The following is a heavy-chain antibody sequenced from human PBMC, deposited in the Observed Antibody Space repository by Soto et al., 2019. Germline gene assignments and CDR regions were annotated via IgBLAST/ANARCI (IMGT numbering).Heavy chain of an antibody. CDR1: GGSVSSGSYY. CDR2: IYYSGST. V-gene: IGHV4-61*01. D-gene: IGHD1-26*01. CDR3: ARSGSYGGGYFDY. Sequence: PSETLSLTCTVSGGSVSSGSYYWSWIRQPPGKGLEWIGYIYYSGSTNYNPSLKSRVTISVDTSKNQFSLKLSSVTAADTAVYYCARSGSYGGGYFDYWGQGTLVTVSS. J-gene: IGHJ4*02.